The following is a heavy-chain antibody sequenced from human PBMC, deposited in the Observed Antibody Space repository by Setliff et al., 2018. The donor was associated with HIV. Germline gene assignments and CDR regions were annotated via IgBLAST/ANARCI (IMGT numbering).Heavy chain of an antibody. D-gene: IGHD3-10*01. CDR2: IYSGGST. J-gene: IGHJ2*01. V-gene: IGHV3-53*01. Sequence: GGSLRLSCAASGFTVSSNYMSWVRQAPGKGLEWVSVIYSGGSTYYADSVKGRFTISRDNSKDTVYLQMDNLRAEDTAVYYCAKDLHYYDTSYYRFYWYFEHWGRGTLVTVSS. CDR1: GFTVSSNY. CDR3: AKDLHYYDTSYYRFYWYFEH.